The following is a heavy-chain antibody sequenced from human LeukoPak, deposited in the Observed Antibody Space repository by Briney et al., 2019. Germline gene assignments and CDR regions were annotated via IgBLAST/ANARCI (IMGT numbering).Heavy chain of an antibody. CDR3: AKDGTDIVVVPFGELPGRAYYYYYMDV. Sequence: PGGSLRLSCAASGFTFSSYAMHWVRQAPGKGLEWVAVISYDGSNKYYADSVKGRFTISRDNSKNTLYLQMDSLRAEDTAVYYCAKDGTDIVVVPFGELPGRAYYYYYMDVWGKGTTVTVSS. CDR2: ISYDGSNK. J-gene: IGHJ6*03. V-gene: IGHV3-30*04. CDR1: GFTFSSYA. D-gene: IGHD2-2*01.